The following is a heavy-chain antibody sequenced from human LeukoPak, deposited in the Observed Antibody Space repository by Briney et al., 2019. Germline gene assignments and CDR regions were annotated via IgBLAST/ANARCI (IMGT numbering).Heavy chain of an antibody. CDR3: ARVGYCNTVTCYGWFDP. Sequence: SETLSLTCSVSVSSYSISNGYYWAWIRQPPGKALEWIGGMYHSGSTYFSPSLKSRVPMSVDTSKNQFSLQLTSLTAADTAVYYCARVGYCNTVTCYGWFDPWGQGTLVTVSS. V-gene: IGHV4-38-2*02. D-gene: IGHD2-2*01. J-gene: IGHJ5*02. CDR1: VSSYSISNGYY. CDR2: MYHSGST.